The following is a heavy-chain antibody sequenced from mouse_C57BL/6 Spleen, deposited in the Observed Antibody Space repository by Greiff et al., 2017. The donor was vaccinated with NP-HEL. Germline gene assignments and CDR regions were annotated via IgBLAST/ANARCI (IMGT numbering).Heavy chain of an antibody. J-gene: IGHJ2*01. V-gene: IGHV1-82*01. CDR3: ARGRTGDFDY. Sequence: QVQLQQSGPELVKPGASVKISCKASGYAFSSSWMNWVKQRPGKGLEWIGRIYPGDGDTNYNGKFKGKATLTADKSSSTAYMQLSSLTSEDSAVYFCARGRTGDFDYWGQGTTLTVSS. CDR2: IYPGDGDT. D-gene: IGHD4-1*01. CDR1: GYAFSSSW.